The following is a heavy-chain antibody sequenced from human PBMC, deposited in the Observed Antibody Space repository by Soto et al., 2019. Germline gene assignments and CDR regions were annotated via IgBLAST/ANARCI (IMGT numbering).Heavy chain of an antibody. CDR1: GFTFSSYG. CDR3: AKEMWELPYYYYGMDV. D-gene: IGHD1-26*01. V-gene: IGHV3-30*18. Sequence: PGGSLRLSCAASGFTFSSYGMHWVRQAPGKGLEWVAVISYDGSNKYYADSVKGRFTISRDNSKNTLYLQMNSLRAEDTAVYYCAKEMWELPYYYYGMDVWGQGTTVTVSS. J-gene: IGHJ6*02. CDR2: ISYDGSNK.